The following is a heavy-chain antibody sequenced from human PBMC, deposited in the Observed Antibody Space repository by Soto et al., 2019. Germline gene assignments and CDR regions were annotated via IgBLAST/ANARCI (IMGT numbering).Heavy chain of an antibody. J-gene: IGHJ6*02. CDR3: AKGHCSGGSCLYYYGMDV. V-gene: IGHV3-23*01. CDR1: GFTFSSYA. CDR2: ISGSGGST. Sequence: EVQLLESGGGLVQPGGSPRLSCAASGFTFSSYAMSWVRQAPGKGLEWVSAISGSGGSTYYADSVKGRFTISRDNSKNTLYLQMNSLRAEDTAVYYCAKGHCSGGSCLYYYGMDVWGQGTTVTVSS. D-gene: IGHD2-15*01.